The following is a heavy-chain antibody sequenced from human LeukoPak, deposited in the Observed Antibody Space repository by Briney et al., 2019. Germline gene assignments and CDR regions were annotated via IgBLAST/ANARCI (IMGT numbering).Heavy chain of an antibody. V-gene: IGHV3-33*01. CDR2: IWYDGSNT. CDR3: AREGSIGFDY. J-gene: IGHJ4*02. Sequence: GGSLRLSCAASGFTFSSYGMHWVGQAPGKGLEWVAVIWYDGSNTYYADSVKGRFTISRDNAKNSLYLQMNSLRAEDTAVYYCAREGSIGFDYWGQGTLVTVSS. CDR1: GFTFSSYG. D-gene: IGHD1-26*01.